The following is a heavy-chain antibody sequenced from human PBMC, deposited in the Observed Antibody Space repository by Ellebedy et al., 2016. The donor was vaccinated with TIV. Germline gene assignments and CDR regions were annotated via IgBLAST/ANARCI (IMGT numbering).Heavy chain of an antibody. Sequence: PGGSLRLSCAASGFTFSGYGMHWVRQAPGQGLEWVAVISYDGSNKYYGDSVKGRFTISRDNSKNTLYLQMNSLTAEDTAVYYCAKYDSSSSGNWFDPWGQGTLVTVSS. CDR1: GFTFSGYG. CDR2: ISYDGSNK. V-gene: IGHV3-30*18. CDR3: AKYDSSSSGNWFDP. D-gene: IGHD6-6*01. J-gene: IGHJ5*02.